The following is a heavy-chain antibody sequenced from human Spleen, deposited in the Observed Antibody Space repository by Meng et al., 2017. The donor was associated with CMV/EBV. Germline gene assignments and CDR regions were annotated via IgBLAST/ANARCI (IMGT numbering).Heavy chain of an antibody. Sequence: ASVKVSCKASGGTFNTHAINWVRQAPGQGLEWMGWINPNSGGTNYAQKFQGRATMTRDTSISTAYMELSRLRSEDTAVYYCAKESTRGFDPWGQGTLVTVSS. V-gene: IGHV1-2*02. J-gene: IGHJ5*02. D-gene: IGHD2/OR15-2a*01. CDR2: INPNSGGT. CDR1: GGTFNTHA. CDR3: AKESTRGFDP.